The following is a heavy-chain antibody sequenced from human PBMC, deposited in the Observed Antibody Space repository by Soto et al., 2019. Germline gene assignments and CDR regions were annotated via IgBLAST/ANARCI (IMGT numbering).Heavy chain of an antibody. Sequence: QVQLVQSGAEVKKPGASVKVSCKASGYTFTSYGISWVRQAPGQGLEWMGWISAYNGNTNYAQKLQGRVTMTTDTSTSTAYMELRSLRSDDTAVYYCARADYDILTGPHGIRYYYYGMDVWGQGTTVTVSS. CDR3: ARADYDILTGPHGIRYYYYGMDV. CDR1: GYTFTSYG. J-gene: IGHJ6*02. D-gene: IGHD3-9*01. V-gene: IGHV1-18*01. CDR2: ISAYNGNT.